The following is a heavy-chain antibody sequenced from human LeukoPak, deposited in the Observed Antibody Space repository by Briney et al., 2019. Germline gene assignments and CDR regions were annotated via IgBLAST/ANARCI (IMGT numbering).Heavy chain of an antibody. CDR2: IYYSGST. D-gene: IGHD3-10*01. CDR3: ASRRYYYGSGSYKRFHAFDI. Sequence: PSETLSLTCTVSGGSISSYYWSWIRQPPGKGLEWIGYIYYSGSTNYNPSLKSRVTISVDTSKNQFSLKLSSVTAADTAVYYCASRRYYYGSGSYKRFHAFDIWGQGTMVTVSS. V-gene: IGHV4-59*12. J-gene: IGHJ3*02. CDR1: GGSISSYY.